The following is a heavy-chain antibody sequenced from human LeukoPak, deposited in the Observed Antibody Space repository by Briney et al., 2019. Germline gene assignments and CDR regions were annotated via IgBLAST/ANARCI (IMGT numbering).Heavy chain of an antibody. CDR1: GFTFSDYY. V-gene: IGHV3-11*01. CDR3: ARGLRWLSRRQSRVFDY. J-gene: IGHJ4*02. Sequence: GGSLRLSCAASGFTFSDYYTSWIRQAPGKGLEWVSYISSSGSTIYYADSVKGRFTISRDNAKNSLYLQMNSLRAEDTAVYYCARGLRWLSRRQSRVFDYWGQGTLVTVSS. CDR2: ISSSGSTI. D-gene: IGHD3-22*01.